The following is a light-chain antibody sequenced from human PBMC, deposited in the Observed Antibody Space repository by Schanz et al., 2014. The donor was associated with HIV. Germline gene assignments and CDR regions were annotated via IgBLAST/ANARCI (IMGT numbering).Light chain of an antibody. CDR2: DVS. CDR1: SGDVGGYNF. V-gene: IGLV2-14*03. J-gene: IGLJ2*01. Sequence: QSALTQPASVSGSPGQSITISCTATSGDVGGYNFVSWYQQHPGKAPKLMIFDVSNRPAGVSIRFSGSKSGLTASLTISGLQAEDEAEYYCSSIGGDNSLLFGGGTKLTVL. CDR3: SSIGGDNSLL.